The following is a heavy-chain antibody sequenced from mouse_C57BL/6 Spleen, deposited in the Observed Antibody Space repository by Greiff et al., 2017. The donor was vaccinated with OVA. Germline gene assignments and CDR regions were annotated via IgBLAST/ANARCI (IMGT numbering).Heavy chain of an antibody. CDR2: INPSSGYT. V-gene: IGHV1-4*01. CDR3: ASSVDGNDY. D-gene: IGHD2-1*01. CDR1: GYSFTSYT. Sequence: QVQLKESGAELARPGASVKMSCKASGYSFTSYTMHWVKQRPGQGLEWIGYINPSSGYTKYNQKFKDKATLTADKSSSTASVQLNSLTSEDSAVYYCASSVDGNDYWGQGTTLTVSS. J-gene: IGHJ2*01.